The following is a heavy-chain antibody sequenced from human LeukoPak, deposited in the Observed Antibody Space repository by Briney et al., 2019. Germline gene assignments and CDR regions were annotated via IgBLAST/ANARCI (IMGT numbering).Heavy chain of an antibody. CDR2: IYYSGST. CDR1: GYSISSSYY. V-gene: IGHV4-38-2*01. D-gene: IGHD4-17*01. CDR3: ARNHTHEGYGYYFDY. J-gene: IGHJ4*02. Sequence: NPSETLSLTCAVSGYSISSSYYWGWIRQPPGKALEWMGSIYYSGSTSYNPSLKSRVTISVETSKNQFSLKLSSVTAADTAFYYCARNHTHEGYGYYFDYWGQGTLITVSS.